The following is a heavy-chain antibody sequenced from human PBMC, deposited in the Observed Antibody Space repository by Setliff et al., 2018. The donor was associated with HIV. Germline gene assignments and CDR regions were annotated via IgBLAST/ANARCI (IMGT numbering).Heavy chain of an antibody. CDR2: ILSSGRT. J-gene: IGHJ4*02. D-gene: IGHD2-21*02. CDR3: ARQGNIVVVTSFDY. Sequence: KSSETLSLTCNVSGTSISSGTDYWSWIRQPAGKGLEWIGHILSSGRTNYNPSLKSRLTISTDTSKNQFSLRLNSVTAADTAVYYCARQGNIVVVTSFDYWGQGTLVTVSS. V-gene: IGHV4-61*09. CDR1: GTSISSGTDY.